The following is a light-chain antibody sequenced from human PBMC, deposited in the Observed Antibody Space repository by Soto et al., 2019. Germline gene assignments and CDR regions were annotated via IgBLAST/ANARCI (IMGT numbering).Light chain of an antibody. CDR2: GAS. CDR3: HHYGRSAIFT. V-gene: IGKV3-20*01. CDR1: QSISTY. J-gene: IGKJ3*01. Sequence: EIGLTQSPATLSLSPGERAALSCRASQSISTYLAWYQQRPGQAPRLLMDGASSRAAGIPDRFSGSGSGTDFTLTISRLEPEDFAVYYCHHYGRSAIFTFGPGTTVDIK.